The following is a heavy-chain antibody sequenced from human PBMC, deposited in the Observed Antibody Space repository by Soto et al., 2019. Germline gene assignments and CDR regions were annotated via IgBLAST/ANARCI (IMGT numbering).Heavy chain of an antibody. CDR1: GFTFSSYA. J-gene: IGHJ4*02. V-gene: IGHV3-30-3*01. Sequence: QVQLVESGGGVVQPGRSLRLSCAASGFTFSSYAMHWVRQAPGKGLEWVAVISYDGSNKYYADSVKGRFTISRDNSKNTLYLQMNSLRAEDTAVYYCTRDNGGFATLFDYWGQGTLVTVSS. D-gene: IGHD3-10*01. CDR2: ISYDGSNK. CDR3: TRDNGGFATLFDY.